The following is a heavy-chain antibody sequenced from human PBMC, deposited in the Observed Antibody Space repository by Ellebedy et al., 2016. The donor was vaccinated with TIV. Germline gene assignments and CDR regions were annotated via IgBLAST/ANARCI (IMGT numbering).Heavy chain of an antibody. CDR2: ISGSGGST. CDR1: GFTFSRYW. V-gene: IGHV3-23*01. CDR3: AKGTLLPWHYNYYMDV. Sequence: GESLKISCAASGFTFSRYWMHWVRQAPGKGLEWVSAISGSGGSTYYADSVKGRFTISRDNSKNTLYLQMISRRAEDTAVYYCAKGTLLPWHYNYYMDVWGKGTTVTVSS. D-gene: IGHD2-15*01. J-gene: IGHJ6*03.